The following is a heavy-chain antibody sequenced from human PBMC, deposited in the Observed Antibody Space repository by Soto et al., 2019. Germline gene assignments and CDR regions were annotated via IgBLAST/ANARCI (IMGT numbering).Heavy chain of an antibody. D-gene: IGHD6-19*01. CDR2: IYYSGST. CDR3: ARGLGSSGWYSPWDAFDI. V-gene: IGHV4-61*01. Sequence: SETLSLTCTVSGGSVSSGSYYWSWIRQPPGKGLEWIGYIYYSGSTNYNPSLKSRVTISVDTSKNQFSLKLSSVTAADTAVYYCARGLGSSGWYSPWDAFDIWGQGTMVTVSS. CDR1: GGSVSSGSYY. J-gene: IGHJ3*02.